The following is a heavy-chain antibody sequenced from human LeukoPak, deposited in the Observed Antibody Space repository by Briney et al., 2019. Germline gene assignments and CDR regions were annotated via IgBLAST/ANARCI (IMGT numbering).Heavy chain of an antibody. CDR2: IKPDGSEK. Sequence: GGSLRLSCAASGFTFSTYWMSWVRQAPGKGLEWVANIKPDGSEKYYVDSVKGRFTISRDNAKNSLYLQMNSLRAEDTAVYYCARDFGTIVVVTAIVDWGQGTLVTVSS. CDR3: ARDFGTIVVVTAIVD. D-gene: IGHD2-21*02. J-gene: IGHJ4*02. V-gene: IGHV3-7*01. CDR1: GFTFSTYW.